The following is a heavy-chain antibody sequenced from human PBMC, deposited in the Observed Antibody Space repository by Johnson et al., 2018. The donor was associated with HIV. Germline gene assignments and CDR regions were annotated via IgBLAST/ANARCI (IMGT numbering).Heavy chain of an antibody. CDR1: GFAVSSNY. CDR3: ARGNYYGSGSYGAFDI. J-gene: IGHJ3*02. Sequence: VYLVETGGGLIQPGGSLRLSCAASGFAVSSNYMSWVRQAPGKGLEWVSVIYSGSNTYYADSVKGRFTISRDNSKNTLYLQMNSLRAEDTALYYCARGNYYGSGSYGAFDIWGQGTMVTVSS. V-gene: IGHV3-53*02. CDR2: IYSGSNT. D-gene: IGHD3-10*01.